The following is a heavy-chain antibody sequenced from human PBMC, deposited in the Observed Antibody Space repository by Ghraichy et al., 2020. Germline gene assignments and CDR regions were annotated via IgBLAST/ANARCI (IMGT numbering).Heavy chain of an antibody. Sequence: GESLNISCTGSGFTFGSYWMNWVRQAPGKGLEWVANIKQDGSEKDYVESVKGRFTISRDNAENSLYLQMNSLRAEDTAVYYCARGGLYGSGTTDYGGQGTLVTVSS. J-gene: IGHJ4*02. CDR1: GFTFGSYW. D-gene: IGHD3-10*01. CDR2: IKQDGSEK. V-gene: IGHV3-7*03. CDR3: ARGGLYGSGTTDY.